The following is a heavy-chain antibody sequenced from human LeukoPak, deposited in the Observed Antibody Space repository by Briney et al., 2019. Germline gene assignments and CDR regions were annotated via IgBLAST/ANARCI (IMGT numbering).Heavy chain of an antibody. CDR2: IRYDGSNK. J-gene: IGHJ6*03. D-gene: IGHD6-13*01. CDR1: GFTFSSYG. V-gene: IGHV3-30*02. Sequence: GGALRLSCAASGFTFSSYGMHWVRQAPGKGLEWVAFIRYDGSNKYYADSVKGRFTISRDTSKNTLYLQMNSLRAEDTAVYYCAKGDSSWSSYYFYYMDVWGKGTTVTVSS. CDR3: AKGDSSWSSYYFYYMDV.